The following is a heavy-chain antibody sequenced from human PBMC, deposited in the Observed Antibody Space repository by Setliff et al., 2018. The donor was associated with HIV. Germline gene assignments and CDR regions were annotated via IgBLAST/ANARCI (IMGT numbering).Heavy chain of an antibody. CDR3: AREGRGALDI. CDR1: GYTFNNHY. V-gene: IGHV1-46*02. D-gene: IGHD3-10*01. J-gene: IGHJ3*02. CDR2: INPSDNRT. Sequence: ASVKVSCKASGYTFNNHYMHWVRQAPGQGLEWMGIINPSDNRTYYAQKFQGRVTMTRDTSTSSVYMELRSLRSEDTAVYYCAREGRGALDIWGQETMVTVSS.